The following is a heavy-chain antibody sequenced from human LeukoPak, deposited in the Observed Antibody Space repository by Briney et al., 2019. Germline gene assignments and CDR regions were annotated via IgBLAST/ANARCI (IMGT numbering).Heavy chain of an antibody. Sequence: PSETLSLTCTVSGGSISSGGYYWSWIRQHPGKGLEWIGYIYYSGSTYYNPSLKSRVTISADTSKNQFSLKLSSVTAADTAVYYCARDSSLRNGVDYWGQGTLVTVSS. CDR3: ARDSSLRNGVDY. CDR1: GGSISSGGYY. D-gene: IGHD2-8*01. V-gene: IGHV4-31*03. CDR2: IYYSGST. J-gene: IGHJ4*02.